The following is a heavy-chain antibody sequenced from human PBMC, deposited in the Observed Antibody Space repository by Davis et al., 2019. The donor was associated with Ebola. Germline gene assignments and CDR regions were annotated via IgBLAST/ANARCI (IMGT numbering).Heavy chain of an antibody. D-gene: IGHD6-19*01. CDR3: AARTAVAGGWFDP. CDR1: GAAVSSGDYH. J-gene: IGHJ5*02. V-gene: IGHV4-30-4*01. CDR2: THYGGDT. Sequence: PSETLSLTCIVSGAAVSSGDYHWSWVRQPPGKALGWIANTHYGGDTHINPYFMSRVTISTDTSKNQFSLMLSFVTAADTAMYFCAARTAVAGGWFDPWGQGTLVIVSS.